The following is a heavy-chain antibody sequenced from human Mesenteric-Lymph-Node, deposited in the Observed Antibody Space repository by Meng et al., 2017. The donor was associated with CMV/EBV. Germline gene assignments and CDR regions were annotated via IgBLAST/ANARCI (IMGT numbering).Heavy chain of an antibody. Sequence: GGSLRLSCAASGFPFNNAWMSWVRQAPGKGLEWVGRIKTTADGGTTDYAAHVKGRFTISRNDSESRLYLQMNSLKTEDTAVYFCFTLWGDWGQGTLVTVSS. CDR3: FTLWGD. CDR1: GFPFNNAW. D-gene: IGHD3-16*01. CDR2: IKTTADGGTT. V-gene: IGHV3-15*01. J-gene: IGHJ4*02.